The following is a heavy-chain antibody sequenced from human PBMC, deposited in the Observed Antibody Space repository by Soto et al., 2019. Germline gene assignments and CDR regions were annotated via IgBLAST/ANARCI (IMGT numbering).Heavy chain of an antibody. CDR1: GGSFSGYC. V-gene: IGHV4-30-2*01. Sequence: SETLSLTCAVYGGSFSGYCWSWIRQPPGQGLEWIGYICHSGNTYYNPSLKSRVTTSLDRSKNQFSLNLSSVTAADTAVYYCARVWFGESSWFDPWGQGILVTVSS. D-gene: IGHD3-10*01. J-gene: IGHJ5*02. CDR3: ARVWFGESSWFDP. CDR2: ICHSGNT.